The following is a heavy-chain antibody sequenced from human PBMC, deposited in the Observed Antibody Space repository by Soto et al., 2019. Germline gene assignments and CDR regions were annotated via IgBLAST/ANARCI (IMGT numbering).Heavy chain of an antibody. V-gene: IGHV3-23*01. CDR3: AKGKERKSTGWSSYGMDV. D-gene: IGHD6-19*01. CDR2: ISGSGGST. J-gene: IGHJ6*04. CDR1: GFTFSSYA. Sequence: HPGGSLRLSCAASGFTFSSYAMSWVRQAPGKGLEWVSAISGSGGSTYYADSVKGRFTISRDNSKNTLYLQMNSLRAEDTAVYYCAKGKERKSTGWSSYGMDVWGKGTTVTVSS.